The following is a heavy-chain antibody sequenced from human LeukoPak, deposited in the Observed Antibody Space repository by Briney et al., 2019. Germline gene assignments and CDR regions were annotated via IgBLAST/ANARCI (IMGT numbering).Heavy chain of an antibody. D-gene: IGHD5-12*01. CDR2: VDPEDGET. CDR3: ASNSGYDQFDY. J-gene: IGHJ4*02. V-gene: IGHV1-69-2*01. CDR1: GYTFTDYY. Sequence: ASVKVSCKVSGYTFTDYYMHWVQQAPGKGLEWMGLVDPEDGETIYAEKFQGRVTITADTSTDTAYMELSSLRSEDTAVYYCASNSGYDQFDYWGQGTLVTVSS.